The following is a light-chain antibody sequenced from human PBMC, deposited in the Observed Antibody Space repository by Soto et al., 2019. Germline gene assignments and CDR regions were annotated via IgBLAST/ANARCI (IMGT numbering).Light chain of an antibody. V-gene: IGKV3-11*01. CDR2: DAS. Sequence: EIELTQSPATLSLSPGERATLSCRASQSVSSYLAWYQQKPGQAPRLLIYDASNRATGIPARFSGSGSGTDFTLTISSLEPEDFAVYYCQQRSNWLSFGGGTKVDIK. CDR3: QQRSNWLS. J-gene: IGKJ4*01. CDR1: QSVSSY.